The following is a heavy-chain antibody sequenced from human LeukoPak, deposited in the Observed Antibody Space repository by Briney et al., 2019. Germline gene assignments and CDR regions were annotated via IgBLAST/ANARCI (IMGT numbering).Heavy chain of an antibody. CDR2: IYYSGST. CDR1: GGSIGSSSYY. V-gene: IGHV4-39*07. CDR3: ARVRAAAVPYYFDY. Sequence: PSETLSLTCTVSGGSIGSSSYYWGWIRQPPGKGLNWIGSIYYSGSTYYNPSLKSRVTISVDTSRDQFSLKLSSVTAADTAMYYCARVRAAAVPYYFDYWGRGTLVTVSS. J-gene: IGHJ4*02. D-gene: IGHD6-13*01.